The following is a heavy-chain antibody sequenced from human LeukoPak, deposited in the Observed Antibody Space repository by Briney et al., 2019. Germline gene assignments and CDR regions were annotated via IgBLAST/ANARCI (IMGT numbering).Heavy chain of an antibody. Sequence: SVKVSCKASGGTFSSYAISWVRQAPGQGLEWMGGIIPIFGTANYAQKFQGRVTIATDESTSTAYMELSSLRSEDTAVYYCATPGHCYDSSGYLWGQGTLVTVSS. CDR3: ATPGHCYDSSGYL. V-gene: IGHV1-69*05. CDR1: GGTFSSYA. CDR2: IIPIFGTA. D-gene: IGHD3-22*01. J-gene: IGHJ4*02.